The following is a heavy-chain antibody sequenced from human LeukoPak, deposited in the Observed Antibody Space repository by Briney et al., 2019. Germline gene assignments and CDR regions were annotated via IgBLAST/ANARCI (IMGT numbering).Heavy chain of an antibody. CDR2: INPNSGGT. CDR1: GYTFTGYY. CDR3: ARDSSIAVAGTYGY. V-gene: IGHV1-2*02. D-gene: IGHD6-19*01. J-gene: IGHJ4*02. Sequence: ASVKVSCKASGYTFTGYYMHWVRQAPGQGLEWMGWINPNSGGTNYAQKFQGRVTMTRDTSISTAYMELSRLRSDDTAVYYCARDSSIAVAGTYGYWGQGTLVTVSS.